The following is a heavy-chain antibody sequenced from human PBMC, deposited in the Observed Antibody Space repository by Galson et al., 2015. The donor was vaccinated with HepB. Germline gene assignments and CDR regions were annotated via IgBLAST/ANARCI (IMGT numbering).Heavy chain of an antibody. J-gene: IGHJ3*02. V-gene: IGHV5-51*01. CDR1: GYSFTSYW. CDR2: IYPGDSDT. CDR3: ARHPSFYYDSRASAFDI. Sequence: QSGAEVKKPGESLKISCKGSGYSFTSYWIGWVRQMPGKGLEWMGIIYPGDSDTRYSPSFQGQVTISADKSISTAYLQWSSLKASDTAMYYCARHPSFYYDSRASAFDIWGQGTMVTVSS. D-gene: IGHD3-3*01.